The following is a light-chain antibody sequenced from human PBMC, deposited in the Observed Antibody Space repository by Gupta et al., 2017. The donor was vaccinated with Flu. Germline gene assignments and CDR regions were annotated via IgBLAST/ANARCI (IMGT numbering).Light chain of an antibody. J-gene: IGLJ1*01. CDR3: YSAADNNRV. V-gene: IGLV3-27*01. CDR2: KDS. CDR1: VLAKKY. Sequence: SYELTQPSSVSVSAGQTARDTCSGDVLAKKYARWFQQKPGQAPVLVIYKDSERPSGIPERFSGSSSGTTVTLTISGAQVEDEADYYCYSAADNNRVFGTGTKVTVL.